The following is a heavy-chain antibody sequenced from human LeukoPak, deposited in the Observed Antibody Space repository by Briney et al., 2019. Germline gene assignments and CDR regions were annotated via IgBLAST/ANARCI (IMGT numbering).Heavy chain of an antibody. CDR1: GGSISSYY. Sequence: SETLSLTCTVSGGSISSYYWSWIRQPPGKGLEWIGYMFYSGSTNYNPSLKSRVTISVDTSKNQFSLKLSSVTAADTAVYYCAITIRDVSRNYYFDYWGQGTLVTVSS. V-gene: IGHV4-59*01. D-gene: IGHD5-24*01. J-gene: IGHJ4*02. CDR3: AITIRDVSRNYYFDY. CDR2: MFYSGST.